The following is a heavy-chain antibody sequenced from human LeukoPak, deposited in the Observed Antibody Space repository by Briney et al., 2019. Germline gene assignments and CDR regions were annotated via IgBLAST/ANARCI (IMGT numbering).Heavy chain of an antibody. J-gene: IGHJ4*02. D-gene: IGHD5-18*01. CDR3: GKTTVGYSSGQKPAWPVDY. CDR1: GFTFGSHA. CDR2: IFGSGGSP. V-gene: IGHV3-23*01. Sequence: EGSLRLSCEASGFTFGSHAMYWVRQAPGKGLEWVAGIFGSGGSPHYADPVKGRFTISRDNSRNTVHLQINSLRAEDTAVYYCGKTTVGYSSGQKPAWPVDYWGQGTLVTVSS.